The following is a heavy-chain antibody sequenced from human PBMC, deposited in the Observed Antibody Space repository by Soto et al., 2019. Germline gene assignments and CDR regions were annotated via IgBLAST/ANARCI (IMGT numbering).Heavy chain of an antibody. J-gene: IGHJ4*02. CDR2: IYSTGTT. CDR1: GFTVGNNY. D-gene: IGHD3-10*01. CDR3: AKDGRGSGSHYNSFGY. Sequence: EVQLVESGGGLIQPGRSLKLSCAASGFTVGNNYMSWVRQAPGKGLEWVSLIYSTGTTKYADSVKGRFTVSRDNAKNKLYLQMNSLRAEDTAVYYCAKDGRGSGSHYNSFGYWGQGTLVTVSS. V-gene: IGHV3-53*01.